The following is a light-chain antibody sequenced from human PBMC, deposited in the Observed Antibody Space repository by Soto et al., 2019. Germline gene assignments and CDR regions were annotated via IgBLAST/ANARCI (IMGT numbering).Light chain of an antibody. CDR2: YIS. Sequence: EVVLTQSPDTLSLPPGESATLSCRASQSISSYLAWYQQKPGQAPRLLIYYISTRATGIPARFSGSGSGTEFTLTINSLQSEDSAVYYCQQHNQWPITVGQGTRLEIK. CDR3: QQHNQWPIT. V-gene: IGKV3-11*01. J-gene: IGKJ5*01. CDR1: QSISSY.